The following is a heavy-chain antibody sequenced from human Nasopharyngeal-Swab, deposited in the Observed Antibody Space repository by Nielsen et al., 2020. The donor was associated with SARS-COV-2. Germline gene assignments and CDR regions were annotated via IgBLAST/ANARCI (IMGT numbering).Heavy chain of an antibody. Sequence: GGSLRLSCAASGFTFSSYWMYWVRQYPGKGLVLVSRIYNDGSVTTYADSAKGRFTISRDNAKNTVYLQMNSLRAEDTAVYYCARADLLLGGSLDIWGQGTTVTVSS. V-gene: IGHV3-74*03. CDR3: ARADLLLGGSLDI. CDR1: GFTFSSYW. J-gene: IGHJ3*02. D-gene: IGHD1-26*01. CDR2: IYNDGSVT.